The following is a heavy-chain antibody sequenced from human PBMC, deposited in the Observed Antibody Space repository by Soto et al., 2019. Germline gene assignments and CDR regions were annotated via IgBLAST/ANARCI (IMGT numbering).Heavy chain of an antibody. V-gene: IGHV1-2*02. CDR1: GYPVIGYY. CDR2: INPNSGST. CDR3: KGYCSSVSCYDEI. Sequence: GXSVKVSCVASGYPVIGYYIHLVRQSTGQGLEWMGWINPNSGSTNYAQKFQCRVTMTKDTSISTTYMDLSRLRSDDTADYYCKGYCSSVSCYDEIWGQGTMVTVSS. J-gene: IGHJ3*02. D-gene: IGHD2-15*01.